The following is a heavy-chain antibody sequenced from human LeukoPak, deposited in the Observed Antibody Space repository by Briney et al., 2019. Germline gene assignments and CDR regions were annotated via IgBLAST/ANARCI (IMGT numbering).Heavy chain of an antibody. CDR1: GGSFSGYY. D-gene: IGHD4-17*01. Sequence: SETLSLTCAVYGGSFSGYYWSWIRQPPGKGLEWIGEINHSGSTNYNPSLKSRVTISVDTSKNQFSLKLSSVTAADTAVYYCARRDYVLDYWGQGTLVTVSS. V-gene: IGHV4-34*01. J-gene: IGHJ4*02. CDR2: INHSGST. CDR3: ARRDYVLDY.